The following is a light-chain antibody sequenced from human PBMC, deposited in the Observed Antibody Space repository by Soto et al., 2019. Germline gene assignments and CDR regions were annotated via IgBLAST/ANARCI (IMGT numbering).Light chain of an antibody. V-gene: IGLV2-18*02. CDR3: SSYAGSSPVV. Sequence: QSALTQPPSVSGSPGQSVTISCTGTSSDVGSYNRVSWYQQPPGTAPKLMIYEVSNRPSGVPDRFSGSRSGNTASLTISGLQAEDEADYFCSSYAGSSPVVFGGGTQLTVL. J-gene: IGLJ2*01. CDR1: SSDVGSYNR. CDR2: EVS.